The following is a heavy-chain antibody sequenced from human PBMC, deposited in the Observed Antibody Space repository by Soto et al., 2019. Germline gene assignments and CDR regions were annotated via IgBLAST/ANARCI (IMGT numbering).Heavy chain of an antibody. CDR3: AKARGANNWANYYGLDV. Sequence: GGSLRLSCAASGFIFANYGMHWVRQAPGKGLEWVALITYKGSNKYYADAVKGRFTISRDNAKNMVSLQMDSLRAEDTAVYYCAKARGANNWANYYGLDVWGQGTTVTVSS. J-gene: IGHJ6*02. D-gene: IGHD1-1*01. CDR2: ITYKGSNK. CDR1: GFIFANYG. V-gene: IGHV3-30*18.